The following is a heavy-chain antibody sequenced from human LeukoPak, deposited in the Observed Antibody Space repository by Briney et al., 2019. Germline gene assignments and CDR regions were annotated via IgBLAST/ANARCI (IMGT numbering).Heavy chain of an antibody. CDR3: ARDSSYDSSGYYSNDAFDI. V-gene: IGHV4-39*07. CDR1: GGSISSSSYY. D-gene: IGHD3-22*01. Sequence: PSETLSLTCTVSGGSISSSSYYWGWIRQPPGKGLEWIGSIYYSGGTYYNPSLKSRVTISVDTSKNQFSLKLSSVTAADTAVYYCARDSSYDSSGYYSNDAFDIWGQGTMVTVSS. J-gene: IGHJ3*02. CDR2: IYYSGGT.